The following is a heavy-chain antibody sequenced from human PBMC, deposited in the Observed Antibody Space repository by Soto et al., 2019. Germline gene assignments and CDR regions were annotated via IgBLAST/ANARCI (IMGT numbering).Heavy chain of an antibody. CDR1: GGSISSYY. CDR3: ARAYFFGVVVV. Sequence: KTSETLSLTCTVSGGSISSYYWSWIRQPPGKGLEWIGYIYYSGSTNYNPSLKSRVTISVDTSKNQFSLKLSSVTAADTAVYYCARAYFFGVVVVWGQGTTVTVSS. J-gene: IGHJ6*02. V-gene: IGHV4-59*01. CDR2: IYYSGST. D-gene: IGHD3-3*01.